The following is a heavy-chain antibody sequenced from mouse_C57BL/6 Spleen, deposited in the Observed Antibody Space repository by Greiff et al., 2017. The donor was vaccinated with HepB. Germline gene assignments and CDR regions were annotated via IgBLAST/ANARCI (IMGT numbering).Heavy chain of an antibody. CDR1: GFSLTSYG. J-gene: IGHJ4*01. CDR2: IWSDGST. V-gene: IGHV2-6*03. D-gene: IGHD2-2*01. Sequence: QVQLKESGPGLVAPSQSLSITCTVSGFSLTSYGLHWVRQPPGKGLEWLVVIWSDGSTTYNSALKSRLSISKYNSKSQVFLKMNSLQTDDTAMYYCASYGYDVGAMDYWGQGTSVTVSS. CDR3: ASYGYDVGAMDY.